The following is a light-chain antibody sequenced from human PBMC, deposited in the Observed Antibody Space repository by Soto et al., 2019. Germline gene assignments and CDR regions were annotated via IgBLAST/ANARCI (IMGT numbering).Light chain of an antibody. CDR1: ESVSSSY. CDR2: GAS. CDR3: QHYGTSAL. J-gene: IGKJ3*01. V-gene: IGKV3-20*01. Sequence: EIVLTQSPGTLSLSPGERATLSCRASESVSSSYLAWYQQKPGQAPRLLIYGASGRATGIPDRFSVSASGTHFTLCISRLEPEDFAVYYCQHYGTSALFGPGTKVDIK.